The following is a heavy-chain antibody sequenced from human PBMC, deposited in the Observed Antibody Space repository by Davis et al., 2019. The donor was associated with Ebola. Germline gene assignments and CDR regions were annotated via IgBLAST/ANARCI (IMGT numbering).Heavy chain of an antibody. CDR2: IKRKADGGTT. V-gene: IGHV3-15*07. CDR1: GFAFSNAW. CDR3: TTVGGYIYGQRDY. J-gene: IGHJ4*02. D-gene: IGHD5-18*01. Sequence: ESLKISCAVSGFAFSNAWMNWVRQAPGKGLEWVGRIKRKADGGTTAHASPVKGRFTIPREDSKNTLYLQLNSLKTENTAVYYCTTVGGYIYGQRDYWGQGALVTVSS.